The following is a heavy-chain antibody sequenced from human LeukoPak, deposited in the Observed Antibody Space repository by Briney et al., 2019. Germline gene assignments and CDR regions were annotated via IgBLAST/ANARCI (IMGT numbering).Heavy chain of an antibody. D-gene: IGHD1-26*01. CDR3: ARATSGSYDYFDY. V-gene: IGHV1-69*13. Sequence: ASVKVSCKASGYTFTSYYMHWVRQAPGQGLEWMGGIIPIFGTANYAQKFQGRVTITADESTSTAYMELSSLRSEDTAVYYCARATSGSYDYFDYWGQGTLVTVSS. CDR1: GYTFTSYY. CDR2: IIPIFGTA. J-gene: IGHJ4*02.